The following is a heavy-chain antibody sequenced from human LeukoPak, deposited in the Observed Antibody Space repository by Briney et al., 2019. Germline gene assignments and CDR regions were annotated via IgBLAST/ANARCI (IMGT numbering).Heavy chain of an antibody. D-gene: IGHD3-10*01. Sequence: GRSLRLSCAASGFTFSSYAMHWVRQAPGKGLEWVAVISYDGSNKYYADSVKGRFTISRDNSKNTLYLQMNSLRAEDTAVYYCARAPVGYSAMVRVDYWGQGTLVTVSS. J-gene: IGHJ4*02. CDR2: ISYDGSNK. CDR3: ARAPVGYSAMVRVDY. V-gene: IGHV3-30-3*01. CDR1: GFTFSSYA.